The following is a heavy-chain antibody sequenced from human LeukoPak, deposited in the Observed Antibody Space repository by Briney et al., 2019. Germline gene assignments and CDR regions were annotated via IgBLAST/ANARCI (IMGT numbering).Heavy chain of an antibody. Sequence: PSETLSLTCVVYGGSFSGYYWSWIRQPPGKGLEWIGEINRSGSTNYNPSLKSRVTISVDTSKNQFSLRLSSVTAADTAVYYCARGETGTAMPYFYSWGQGTLVTVSS. CDR1: GGSFSGYY. V-gene: IGHV4-34*01. CDR3: ARGETGTAMPYFYS. D-gene: IGHD5-18*01. J-gene: IGHJ4*02. CDR2: INRSGST.